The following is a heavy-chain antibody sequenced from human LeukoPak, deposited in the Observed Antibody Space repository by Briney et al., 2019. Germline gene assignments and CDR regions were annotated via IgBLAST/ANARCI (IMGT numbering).Heavy chain of an antibody. CDR1: GVSINTCCYY. CDR2: KYYSGST. J-gene: IGHJ4*02. D-gene: IGHD5-18*01. Sequence: PSETLSLTCDVSGVSINTCCYYWTWIRQHPGKGLEWIGYKYYSGSTRYNSSLRSRLTISLDTSKNQFSLRLTSVTAADTAVYYCARGRSYGFDFDSWGPGTLVIVSS. V-gene: IGHV4-61*01. CDR3: ARGRSYGFDFDS.